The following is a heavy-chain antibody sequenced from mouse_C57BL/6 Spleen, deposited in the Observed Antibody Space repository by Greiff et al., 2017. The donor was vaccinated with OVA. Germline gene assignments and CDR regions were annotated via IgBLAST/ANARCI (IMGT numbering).Heavy chain of an antibody. CDR3: ARKLRYDAVDY. Sequence: QVQLQQPGAELVMPGASVKLSCKASGYTFTSYWMHWLKQRPGQGLEWIGVIDPSDSYTNYNQKFKGKSTLTVDKSSSTAYTQLSSLTSEDSAVYYCARKLRYDAVDYRGHGTTVTVSS. CDR2: IDPSDSYT. V-gene: IGHV1-69*01. J-gene: IGHJ4*01. D-gene: IGHD1-1*01. CDR1: GYTFTSYW.